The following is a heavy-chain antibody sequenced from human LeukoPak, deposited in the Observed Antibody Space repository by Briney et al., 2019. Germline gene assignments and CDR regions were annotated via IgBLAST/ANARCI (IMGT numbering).Heavy chain of an antibody. CDR2: IGPSSGDI. Sequence: PGGSLRLSCAASGFTFRIYSMNWVRQAPGTGLEWVSFIGPSSGDIYYADSVKGRFTISRDNDKNSLYLQMNSLRAEDTAVYYCARDRGARGRGLAWGQGTLVTVSS. V-gene: IGHV3-21*01. D-gene: IGHD3-10*01. CDR3: ARDRGARGRGLA. J-gene: IGHJ5*02. CDR1: GFTFRIYS.